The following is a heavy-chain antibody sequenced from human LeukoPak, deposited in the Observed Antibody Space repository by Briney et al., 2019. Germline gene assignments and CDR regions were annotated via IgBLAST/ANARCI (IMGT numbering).Heavy chain of an antibody. J-gene: IGHJ6*02. CDR1: GFTVSSNY. V-gene: IGHV3-66*01. Sequence: PGGSLRLSCAASGFTVSSNYMSWVRQAPGKGLEWVSVIYSGGSTYYADSVKGRFTISRDNSKNTLYLQMNSLRAEDTAVYYCARVLGYCSGGSCLGMDVWGQGTTVTVSS. CDR3: ARVLGYCSGGSCLGMDV. CDR2: IYSGGST. D-gene: IGHD2-15*01.